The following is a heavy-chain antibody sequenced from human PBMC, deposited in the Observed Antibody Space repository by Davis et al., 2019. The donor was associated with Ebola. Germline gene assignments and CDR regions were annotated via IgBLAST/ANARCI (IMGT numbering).Heavy chain of an antibody. CDR1: GFTFSSYW. CDR3: ARPIVGATLDAFDI. D-gene: IGHD1-26*01. Sequence: GESLKISCAASGFTFSSYWMRWVRQAPGKGLEWVANIKQDGSEKYYVDSVKGRFTISRDNAKNSLYLQMNSLRAEDTAVYYCARPIVGATLDAFDIWGQGTMVTVSS. V-gene: IGHV3-7*01. CDR2: IKQDGSEK. J-gene: IGHJ3*02.